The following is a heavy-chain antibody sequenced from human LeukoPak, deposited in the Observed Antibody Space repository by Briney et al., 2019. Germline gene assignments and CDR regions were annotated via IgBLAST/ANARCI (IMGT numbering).Heavy chain of an antibody. D-gene: IGHD4-17*01. V-gene: IGHV4-59*01. CDR2: IYYSGST. CDR3: ARTYYGDDFFDY. J-gene: IGHJ4*02. Sequence: SETLSLTCTVSGGSISSYYWSWIRQPPGKGLEWIGYIYYSGSTNYNPSLKSRVTISVDTSKNQFSLKLSSVTAADTAVYYCARTYYGDDFFDYWGQGTLVTVSS. CDR1: GGSISSYY.